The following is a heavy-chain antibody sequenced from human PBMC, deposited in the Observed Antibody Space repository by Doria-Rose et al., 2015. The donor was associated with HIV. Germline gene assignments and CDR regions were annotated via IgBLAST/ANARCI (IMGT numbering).Heavy chain of an antibody. Sequence: YWGWIRQPPGKGLEWIGSIYYSGSTYYNPSLKSRVTISVDTSKNQFSLKLSSVTAADTAIYYCARDLEYSSSFDAFDIWGQGTMVTVSS. V-gene: IGHV4-39*07. CDR1: Y. CDR3: ARDLEYSSSFDAFDI. J-gene: IGHJ3*02. CDR2: IYYSGST. D-gene: IGHD6-6*01.